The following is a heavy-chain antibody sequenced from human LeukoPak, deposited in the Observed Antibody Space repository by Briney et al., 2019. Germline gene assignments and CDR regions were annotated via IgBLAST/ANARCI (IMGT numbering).Heavy chain of an antibody. D-gene: IGHD1-7*01. V-gene: IGHV4-59*01. J-gene: IGHJ5*02. CDR2: IYYSGST. Sequence: PSETLSLTCTVSGGSISSFYWSWIRQPPAKVLEWIGYIYYSGSTNYTPSLKSRVTISVDPSKNQFSQKLRSVTAADTAVYYCARAQPFNWNYLGVNWFDPWGQGTRVTVSS. CDR1: GGSISSFY. CDR3: ARAQPFNWNYLGVNWFDP.